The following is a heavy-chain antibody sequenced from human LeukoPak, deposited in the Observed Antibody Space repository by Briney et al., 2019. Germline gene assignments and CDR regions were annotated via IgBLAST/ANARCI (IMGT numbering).Heavy chain of an antibody. V-gene: IGHV4-34*01. CDR1: GGYFSAYY. Sequence: SETLSLTCAVYGGYFSAYYWSWIRQPPGKGLEWIGEVNRIGSTNYNPSLKSRVTISVDTSKNQFSLKLSSVTAADTAVYYCARLNTYYDFWSGYCLDYWGQGTLVTVSS. J-gene: IGHJ4*02. CDR3: ARLNTYYDFWSGYCLDY. D-gene: IGHD3-3*01. CDR2: VNRIGST.